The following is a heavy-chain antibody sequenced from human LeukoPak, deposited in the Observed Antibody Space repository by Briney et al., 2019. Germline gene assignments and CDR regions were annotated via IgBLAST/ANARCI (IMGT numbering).Heavy chain of an antibody. Sequence: GESLKISCQGFGYNFTSDWIGWVRQMPGKGLEWMEIIYPGDSDTRYSPSFQGQVTISADKSIRTAYLQWSSLEASDTAMYFCARCAYYYDSSGLTIFDYWGQGTLVTVSS. CDR1: GYNFTSDW. V-gene: IGHV5-51*01. CDR3: ARCAYYYDSSGLTIFDY. D-gene: IGHD3-22*01. CDR2: IYPGDSDT. J-gene: IGHJ4*02.